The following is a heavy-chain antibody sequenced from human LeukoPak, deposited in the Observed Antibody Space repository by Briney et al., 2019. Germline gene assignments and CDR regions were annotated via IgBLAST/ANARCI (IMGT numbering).Heavy chain of an antibody. CDR3: AKYGCSGGSCYSKFDY. J-gene: IGHJ4*02. V-gene: IGHV3-23*01. D-gene: IGHD2-15*01. Sequence: GGSLRLSCAASGFTFSSYSMNWVRQAPGKGLEWVSAISGSGGSTYCADSVKGRFTISRDNSKNTLYLQMNSLRAEDTAVYYCAKYGCSGGSCYSKFDYRGQGTLVTVSS. CDR2: ISGSGGST. CDR1: GFTFSSYS.